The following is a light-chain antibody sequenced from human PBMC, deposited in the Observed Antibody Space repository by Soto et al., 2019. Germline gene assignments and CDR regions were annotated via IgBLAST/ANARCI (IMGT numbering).Light chain of an antibody. J-gene: IGKJ1*01. V-gene: IGKV3-20*01. CDR3: QHYGDSSWT. CDR2: GTS. Sequence: EIVLTQSLATLSLSPGERATLSCRASQTVSSSLAWYQQKPGQAPRLLIFGTSNRAPGIPDRFSGSGSGTDFTLTISRLEPDDFAVYYCQHYGDSSWTFGQGTKVEIK. CDR1: QTVSSS.